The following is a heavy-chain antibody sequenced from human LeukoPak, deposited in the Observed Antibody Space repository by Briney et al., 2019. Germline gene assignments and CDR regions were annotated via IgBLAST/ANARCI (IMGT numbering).Heavy chain of an antibody. CDR3: AKHVYDSSGYYYVFGY. CDR2: LTASGGST. D-gene: IGHD3-22*01. CDR1: GFTFSNSA. V-gene: IGHV3-23*01. J-gene: IGHJ4*02. Sequence: GGSLRLSCAASGFTFSNSAMNWVRQAPGKGLEWVSFLTASGGSTDYADSAKGRFTISRDNSKNTLYLQMNGLRAEDTAVYHCAKHVYDSSGYYYVFGYWGQGTPVTVSS.